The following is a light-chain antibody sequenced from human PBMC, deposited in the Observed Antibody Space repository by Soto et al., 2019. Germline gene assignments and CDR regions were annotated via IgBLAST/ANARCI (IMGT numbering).Light chain of an antibody. CDR2: LEGSGSY. J-gene: IGLJ3*02. CDR1: SGHSSYI. V-gene: IGLV4-60*02. Sequence: QSVLTQSSSASASLGSSVKFTCTLSSGHSSYIITWHQQQPGKAPRYLMKLEGSGSYNKGSGVPDRFSGSSSGADRYLTISHLQFEDEADYYSETWDSNIWVFGGWTKLTVL. CDR3: ETWDSNIWV.